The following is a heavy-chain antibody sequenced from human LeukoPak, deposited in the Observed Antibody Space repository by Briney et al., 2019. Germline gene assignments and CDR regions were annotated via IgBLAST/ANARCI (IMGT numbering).Heavy chain of an antibody. J-gene: IGHJ3*02. CDR3: ARLRMKYYDFWSGSGRDAFDI. CDR1: GGSFSGYY. D-gene: IGHD3-3*01. CDR2: INHSGST. Sequence: SETLSLTCAVYGGSFSGYYWSWIRQPPGKGLEWIGEINHSGSTNYNPSLKSRVTISVDTSKNQFSLKLSSVTAADTAVYYCARLRMKYYDFWSGSGRDAFDIWGQGTMVTVSS. V-gene: IGHV4-34*01.